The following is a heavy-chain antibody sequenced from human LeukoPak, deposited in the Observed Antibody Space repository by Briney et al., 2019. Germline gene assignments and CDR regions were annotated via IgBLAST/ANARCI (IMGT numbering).Heavy chain of an antibody. V-gene: IGHV3-30*04. J-gene: IGHJ4*02. D-gene: IGHD1-26*01. CDR2: ISYDGRNT. CDR3: ARAALVGPTHRYFDY. CDR1: GFTFSTYA. Sequence: GGSLRLSCAASGFTFSTYAMHWVRQAPGKGLEWVAVISYDGRNTYYADSVMGRFTISRDNSKNTLYLQMDSLRPEDTAVYYCARAALVGPTHRYFDYWGQGTLVTVSS.